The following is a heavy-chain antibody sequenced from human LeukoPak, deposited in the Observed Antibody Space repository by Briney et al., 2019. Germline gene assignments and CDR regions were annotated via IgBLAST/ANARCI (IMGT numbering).Heavy chain of an antibody. D-gene: IGHD5-18*01. V-gene: IGHV1-69*13. CDR1: GGTFSSYA. J-gene: IGHJ4*02. CDR3: ARRIDSYGQYYFDY. Sequence: ASVKVSCKASGGTFSSYAISWVRQAPGQGLEWMGGIIPIFGTANYAQKFQGRVTITADESTSTAYTELSSLRSEDTAVYYRARRIDSYGQYYFDYWGQGTLVTVSS. CDR2: IIPIFGTA.